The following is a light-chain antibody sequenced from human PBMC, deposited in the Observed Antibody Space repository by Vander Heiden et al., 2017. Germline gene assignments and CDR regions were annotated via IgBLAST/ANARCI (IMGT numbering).Light chain of an antibody. CDR1: QSVTST. Sequence: ELVMTHSPATLSVSPGERATLSCRASQSVTSTLAWYQQKRGQAPRLLIYGASTRATGIPARFSGRGSGTEFTLTISSLQSEDFAVYYCQQYNNWLGTFGQGTKVEIK. J-gene: IGKJ1*01. CDR2: GAS. V-gene: IGKV3D-15*01. CDR3: QQYNNWLGT.